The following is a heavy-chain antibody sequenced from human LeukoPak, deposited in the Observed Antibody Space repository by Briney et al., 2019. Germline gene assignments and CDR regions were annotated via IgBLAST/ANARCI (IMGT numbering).Heavy chain of an antibody. Sequence: SQTLSLTCTVSGGSISSGGYYWSWIRQHPGKGLEWIGYIYYSGSTYYNPSLKSRVTISVDTSKNQLSLKLTSVTAADTAVYHCARDIGYGWAFDYWGEGTLLTVSS. V-gene: IGHV4-31*03. D-gene: IGHD5-18*01. CDR1: GGSISSGGYY. CDR2: IYYSGST. CDR3: ARDIGYGWAFDY. J-gene: IGHJ4*02.